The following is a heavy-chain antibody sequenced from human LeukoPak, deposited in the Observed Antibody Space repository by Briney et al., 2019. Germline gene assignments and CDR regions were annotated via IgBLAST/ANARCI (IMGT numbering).Heavy chain of an antibody. CDR3: ARIVRYYYYGMDV. Sequence: SQTLSLTCTVSGGSISSGDYYWSWIRQPPGKGLEWIGYIYYSGSTYYNPSLKSRVTISVDTSKNQFSLKLSSVTAADTAVYYCARIVRYYYYGMDVWGQGTTVTVSS. J-gene: IGHJ6*02. CDR1: GGSISSGDYY. CDR2: IYYSGST. D-gene: IGHD1-26*01. V-gene: IGHV4-30-4*01.